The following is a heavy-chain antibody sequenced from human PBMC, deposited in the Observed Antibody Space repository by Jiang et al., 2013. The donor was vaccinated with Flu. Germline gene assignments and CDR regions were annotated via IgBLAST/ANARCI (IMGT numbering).Heavy chain of an antibody. CDR3: AREGTGWYEFDY. Sequence: SGAEVKKPGASVKVSCKASGYIFSSYGVSWVRQAPGQGLEWMGWINTYNGNTNYAQNLQGRVTMTTDTSTSTAYMELRSLRSDDTAVYYCAREGTGWYEFDYWGQGTPVTVSS. CDR1: GYIFSSYG. J-gene: IGHJ4*02. V-gene: IGHV1-18*01. CDR2: INTYNGNT. D-gene: IGHD6-19*01.